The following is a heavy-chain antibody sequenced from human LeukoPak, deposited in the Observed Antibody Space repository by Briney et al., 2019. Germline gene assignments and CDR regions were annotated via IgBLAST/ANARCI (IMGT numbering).Heavy chain of an antibody. D-gene: IGHD6-19*01. CDR1: GGSFSGYY. V-gene: IGHV4-34*01. Sequence: SSETLSLTCAVYGGSFSGYYWSWIRQPPGKGLEWIGEINHSGSTNYNPSLKSRVTISVDTSKNQFSLKPSSVTAADTAVYYCARGLGGWLRLFDYWGQGTLVTVSS. J-gene: IGHJ4*02. CDR2: INHSGST. CDR3: ARGLGGWLRLFDY.